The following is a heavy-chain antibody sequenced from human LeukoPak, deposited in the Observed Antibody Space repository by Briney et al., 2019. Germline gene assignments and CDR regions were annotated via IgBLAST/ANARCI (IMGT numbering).Heavy chain of an antibody. V-gene: IGHV3-23*01. Sequence: PGGSLRLSCAASGFTFSSYAMSWVRQAPGKGLEWVSAIGGSGDSTYYADSVKGRFTISRDNSKNTLYLQMNSLRAEDTAVYYCATGILTGYSGYSDHWGQGTLVTVSS. CDR3: ATGILTGYSGYSDH. D-gene: IGHD3-9*01. CDR1: GFTFSSYA. CDR2: IGGSGDST. J-gene: IGHJ4*02.